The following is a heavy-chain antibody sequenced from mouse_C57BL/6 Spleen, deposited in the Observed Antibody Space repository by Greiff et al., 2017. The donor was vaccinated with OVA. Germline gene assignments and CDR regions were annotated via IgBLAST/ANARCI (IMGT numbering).Heavy chain of an antibody. V-gene: IGHV5-16*01. Sequence: DVQLVESEGGLVQPGSSMKLSCTASGFTFSDYYMAWVRQVPEKGLEWVATINYDGSSTYYLDSLKSRFIISRDNAKNILYLQMSSLKSEDTATYYCARVDGYYPYYYAMDYWGQGTSVTVSS. J-gene: IGHJ4*01. CDR2: INYDGSST. CDR1: GFTFSDYY. D-gene: IGHD2-3*01. CDR3: ARVDGYYPYYYAMDY.